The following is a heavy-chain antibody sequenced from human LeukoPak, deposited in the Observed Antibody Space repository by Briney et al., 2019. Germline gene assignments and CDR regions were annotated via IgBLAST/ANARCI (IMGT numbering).Heavy chain of an antibody. CDR3: ARSGYSSSWYVGMDV. J-gene: IGHJ6*02. V-gene: IGHV4-4*09. Sequence: SETLSLTCTVSGGSISSYYWSWIRQPPGKGLEWIGYIYTSGSTNYNPSLKSRVTISVDTSKNQFSLKLSSVTAADTAVYYCARSGYSSSWYVGMDVWGQGTTVTVSS. D-gene: IGHD6-13*01. CDR1: GGSISSYY. CDR2: IYTSGST.